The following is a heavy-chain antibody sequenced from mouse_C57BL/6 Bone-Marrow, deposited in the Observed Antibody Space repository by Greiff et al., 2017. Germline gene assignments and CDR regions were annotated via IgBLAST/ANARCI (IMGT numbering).Heavy chain of an antibody. CDR3: ARSWVYAMDY. CDR1: GYTFTSYG. Sequence: QVQLQQSGAELARPGASVQLSCKASGYTFTSYGISWVKQRTGQGLVWIGEIYPRSGNTYYNEKFKGKATLTADKSSSTAYMELRSLTSEDSAVYFCARSWVYAMDYWGQGTSVTVSS. J-gene: IGHJ4*01. CDR2: IYPRSGNT. D-gene: IGHD4-1*01. V-gene: IGHV1-81*01.